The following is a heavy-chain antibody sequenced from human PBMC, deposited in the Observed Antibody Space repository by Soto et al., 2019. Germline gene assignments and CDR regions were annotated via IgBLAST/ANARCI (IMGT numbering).Heavy chain of an antibody. CDR1: GFTFSNAW. CDR2: IKSKTDGGTT. Sequence: GGSLRLSCAASGFTFSNAWMSWVRQAPGKGLEWVGRIKSKTDGGTTDYAAPVKGRFTISRDDSKNTLYLQMNSLKTEDTAVYYCTTAEWLLSDCYGMDVWGQGTTVTVSS. J-gene: IGHJ6*02. V-gene: IGHV3-15*01. D-gene: IGHD3-3*01. CDR3: TTAEWLLSDCYGMDV.